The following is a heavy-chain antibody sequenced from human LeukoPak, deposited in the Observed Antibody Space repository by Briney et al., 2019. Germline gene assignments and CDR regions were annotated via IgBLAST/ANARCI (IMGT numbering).Heavy chain of an antibody. J-gene: IGHJ4*02. Sequence: PGGSLRLSCAASGFTFSTYWMTWVRQAPGEGLEWVANIKQDGSEKYYADSVKGRISISRDNAKKSLYLQVSSLRGEDTAVYYCARDRGFSYGIDFWGQGTLVTVSS. CDR3: ARDRGFSYGIDF. V-gene: IGHV3-7*04. D-gene: IGHD5-18*01. CDR2: IKQDGSEK. CDR1: GFTFSTYW.